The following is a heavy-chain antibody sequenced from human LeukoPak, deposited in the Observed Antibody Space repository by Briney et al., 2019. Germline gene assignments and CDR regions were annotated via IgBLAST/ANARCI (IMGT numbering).Heavy chain of an antibody. CDR2: IYYTGSM. V-gene: IGHV4-39*01. CDR1: GGSIRSSSHY. D-gene: IGHD3-10*01. Sequence: SETLSLTCTVSGGSIRSSSHYWGWIRQPPGKGLEWIGTIYYTGSMYYNPSLKSRVTMPVDTSKNQFSLKLSSVTAADTAVYYCARLNTMLQGVMTFDYWGQGTLVTVSS. J-gene: IGHJ4*02. CDR3: ARLNTMLQGVMTFDY.